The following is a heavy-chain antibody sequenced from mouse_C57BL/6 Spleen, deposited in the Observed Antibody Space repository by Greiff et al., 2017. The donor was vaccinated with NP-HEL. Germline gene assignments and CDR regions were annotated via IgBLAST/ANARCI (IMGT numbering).Heavy chain of an antibody. CDR2: IDPEDGDT. CDR1: GFNIKDYY. Sequence: VQLKESGAELVKPGASVKLSCTASGFNIKDYYMHWVKQRTEQGLEWIGRIDPEDGDTKSAPKFQGKAPLTADTSSNTAYLQLSSLASEDTAVYYCASDDYVVKFAYWGQGTLVTVSA. V-gene: IGHV14-2*01. J-gene: IGHJ3*01. CDR3: ASDDYVVKFAY. D-gene: IGHD2-4*01.